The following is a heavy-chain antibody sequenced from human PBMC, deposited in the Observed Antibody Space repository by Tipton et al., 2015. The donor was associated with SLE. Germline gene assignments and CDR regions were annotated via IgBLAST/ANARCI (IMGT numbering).Heavy chain of an antibody. CDR3: ARIAIAPAMGEYYFDS. V-gene: IGHV4-31*03. CDR1: GGSFSSGVYY. J-gene: IGHJ4*02. D-gene: IGHD2-2*01. CDR2: IYYSGST. Sequence: TLSLTCNVSGGSFSSGVYYWSWIRQHPGKGLEWIGYIYYSGSTYYNPSLKSRVSMSVDTSKNQFSLKLTSVTAADTAVYYCARIAIAPAMGEYYFDSWGQGTLVTVSS.